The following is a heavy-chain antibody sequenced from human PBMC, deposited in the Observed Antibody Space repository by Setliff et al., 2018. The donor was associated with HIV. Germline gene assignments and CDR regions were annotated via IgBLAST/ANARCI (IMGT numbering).Heavy chain of an antibody. CDR1: GFTVRTNY. D-gene: IGHD2-8*01. J-gene: IGHJ6*02. CDR3: ARVTGNQYAYAMDV. Sequence: GGSLRLSCAVSGFTVRTNYWNWVRQAPGKGLEWVSLIYSDGRTYYPDSVKGRFTISRDNFKNTLYLQMNTLRDEDTAMYFCARVTGNQYAYAMDVWGQGTAVTVSS. CDR2: IYSDGRT. V-gene: IGHV3-53*01.